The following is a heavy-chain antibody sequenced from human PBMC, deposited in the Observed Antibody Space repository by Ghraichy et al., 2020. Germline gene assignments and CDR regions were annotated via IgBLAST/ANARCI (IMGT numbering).Heavy chain of an antibody. CDR2: VSYDAVHK. J-gene: IGHJ4*02. CDR3: ARHSRVYSYGPGDY. CDR1: GFTFRSYA. D-gene: IGHD5-18*01. V-gene: IGHV3-30-3*01. Sequence: GGSLRLSCAASGFTFRSYAMYWVRQAPGKGLEWVAVVSYDAVHKYYADSVKGRFTISRDNAQNTLYLQMTSLRSEDTAVYFCARHSRVYSYGPGDYWGQGTLVTVSS.